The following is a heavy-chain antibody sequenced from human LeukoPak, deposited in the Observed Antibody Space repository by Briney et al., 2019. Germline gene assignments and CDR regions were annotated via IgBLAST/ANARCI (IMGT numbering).Heavy chain of an antibody. CDR1: GYTFTSYY. J-gene: IGHJ5*02. D-gene: IGHD3-10*01. CDR2: INPSGGST. Sequence: ASVKVSCKASGYTFTSYYMHWVRQAPGQGLEWMGIINPSGGSTSYAQKFQGRVTMTRDTSTSTVYMELSSLRSEDTAVYYCARDRRAYYYGSGSYYFDPWGQGTLVTVSS. V-gene: IGHV1-46*01. CDR3: ARDRRAYYYGSGSYYFDP.